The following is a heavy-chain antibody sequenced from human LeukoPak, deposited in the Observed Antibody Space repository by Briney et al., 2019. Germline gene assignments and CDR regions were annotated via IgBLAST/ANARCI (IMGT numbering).Heavy chain of an antibody. CDR1: GIPFSNYG. V-gene: IGHV3-30*18. Sequence: GALRLSWASPGIPFSNYGIQWVRPAPGKGVEWVALISYDGNNKYYSDSMKGRFTISRDNSKNTLYLQMNSLRAEDTAVYYCAKDIDYGGANWGQGTLVIVSS. CDR3: AKDIDYGGAN. CDR2: ISYDGNNK. J-gene: IGHJ4*02. D-gene: IGHD4-23*01.